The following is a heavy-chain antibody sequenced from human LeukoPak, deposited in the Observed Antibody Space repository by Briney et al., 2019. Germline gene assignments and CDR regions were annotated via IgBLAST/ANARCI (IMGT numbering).Heavy chain of an antibody. Sequence: GASVKVSCKASGYTFTSYGISWVRQAPGQGLEWMGWISAYNGSTNYAQKLQGRVTMTTDTSTSTAYMELRSLRSDDTAVYYCARVVAVAGTPLFDYWGQGTLVTVSS. D-gene: IGHD6-19*01. CDR2: ISAYNGST. CDR1: GYTFTSYG. J-gene: IGHJ4*02. V-gene: IGHV1-18*01. CDR3: ARVVAVAGTPLFDY.